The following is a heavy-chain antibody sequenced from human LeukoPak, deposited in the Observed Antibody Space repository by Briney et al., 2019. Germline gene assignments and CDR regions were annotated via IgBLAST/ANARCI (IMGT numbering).Heavy chain of an antibody. CDR1: GFTFSSYG. J-gene: IGHJ4*02. D-gene: IGHD6-19*01. CDR2: ISYDGSNR. CDR3: AKDHGSGWFPDY. Sequence: GRSLRLSCVASGFTFSSYGMQWVRQAPGKGLEWVALISYDGSNRNYADSVKGRFTISRDNSENTLYLQMNSLRAEDTAVYYCAKDHGSGWFPDYWGQGTLVTVSS. V-gene: IGHV3-30*18.